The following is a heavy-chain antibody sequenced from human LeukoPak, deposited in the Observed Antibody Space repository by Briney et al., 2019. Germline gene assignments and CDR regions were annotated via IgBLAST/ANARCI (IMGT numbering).Heavy chain of an antibody. D-gene: IGHD5-12*01. CDR2: ISSSGSSM. Sequence: PGGSLRLSCAASGFTFSSYEMNWVRQAPGKGLEWVPYISSSGSSMYYADSVKGRFTISRDNAKNSLYLQMSSLRAEDTAVYYCARGSGGYSGWFDPWGQGTLVTVSS. J-gene: IGHJ5*02. CDR3: ARGSGGYSGWFDP. CDR1: GFTFSSYE. V-gene: IGHV3-48*03.